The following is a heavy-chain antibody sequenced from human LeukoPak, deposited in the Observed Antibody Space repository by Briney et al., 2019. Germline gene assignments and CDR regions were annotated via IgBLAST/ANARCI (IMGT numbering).Heavy chain of an antibody. CDR2: ISSSSSYI. J-gene: IGHJ5*02. V-gene: IGHV3-21*01. D-gene: IGHD3-16*01. Sequence: GGSLRLSCAASGLTFSSYSMNWVRQAPGKGLEWVLSISSSSSYIYYVDSVKGRFSVSRDNAKNSLYLQMNSLRAEDTAVYYCARDVLSWGQGTLVTVSS. CDR1: GLTFSSYS. CDR3: ARDVLS.